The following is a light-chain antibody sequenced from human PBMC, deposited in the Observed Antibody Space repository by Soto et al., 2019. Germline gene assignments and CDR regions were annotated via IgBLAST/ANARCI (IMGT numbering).Light chain of an antibody. CDR3: QQVNSHPLT. J-gene: IGKJ4*01. V-gene: IGKV1-9*01. Sequence: DIQLTQSSSFLSASVGDRVTITCRASQGIGTYVAWYQQKPRTAPNLLIYAASTLQSGVPSRFSGSGSGREFTLTISTLQPEHFATYYCQQVNSHPLTFGGGTKV. CDR1: QGIGTY. CDR2: AAS.